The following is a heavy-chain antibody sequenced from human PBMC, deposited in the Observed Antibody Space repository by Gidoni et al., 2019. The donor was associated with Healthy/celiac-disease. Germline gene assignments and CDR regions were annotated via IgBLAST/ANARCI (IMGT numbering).Heavy chain of an antibody. CDR1: GYTFTDYG. Sequence: QVQLVRSGAELKKPGASVKVSCQASGYTFTDYGISWVRQAPGQGLEWMGWISAYNGNTNYAQKLQGRVTMTTDTSTSTAYMELRSLRSDDTAVYDCARVPSYYYDSSGQAFDYWGQGTLVTVSS. CDR2: ISAYNGNT. J-gene: IGHJ4*02. D-gene: IGHD3-22*01. V-gene: IGHV1-18*04. CDR3: ARVPSYYYDSSGQAFDY.